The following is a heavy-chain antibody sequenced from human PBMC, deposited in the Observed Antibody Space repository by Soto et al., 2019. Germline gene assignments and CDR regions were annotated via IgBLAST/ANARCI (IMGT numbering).Heavy chain of an antibody. CDR2: FDPEDGET. V-gene: IGHV1-24*01. J-gene: IGHJ5*02. CDR3: ATRGEYYYEGNWFDP. Sequence: ASVKVSCKVSGYTLTELSMHWVRQAPGKGREWMGGFDPEDGETIYAQKFQGRVTMTEDTSTDTAYMELSSLRSEDTAVYYCATRGEYYYEGNWFDPWGQGXLVTVYS. D-gene: IGHD3-22*01. CDR1: GYTLTELS.